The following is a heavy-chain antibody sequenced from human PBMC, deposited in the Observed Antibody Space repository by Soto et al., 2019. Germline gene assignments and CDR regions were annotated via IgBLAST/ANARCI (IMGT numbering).Heavy chain of an antibody. V-gene: IGHV3-23*01. D-gene: IGHD2-15*01. CDR2: ISGSGGST. Sequence: GGSLRLSCAASGFTFSNYGMSWVRQAPGKGLEWVSVISGSGGSTYYADSVKGRFTLSRDNSKNTVYLQMNSLRAEDTDVYYCAKDSPVGVPLLRDLHDWGQGTLVTVSS. J-gene: IGHJ1*01. CDR1: GFTFSNYG. CDR3: AKDSPVGVPLLRDLHD.